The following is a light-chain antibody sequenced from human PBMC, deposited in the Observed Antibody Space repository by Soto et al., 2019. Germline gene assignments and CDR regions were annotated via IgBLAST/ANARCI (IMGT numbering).Light chain of an antibody. V-gene: IGLV2-14*01. CDR2: DVS. CDR1: SSDVGGYNY. J-gene: IGLJ1*01. CDR3: SSYTTSNTRQIV. Sequence: QSALTQPASVSGSPGQSITISCTGTSSDVGGYNYVSWYQQHPGKAPKFMIYDVSNRPSGVSNRFSGSKSGNTASLTISGLQAEDEADYYCSSYTTSNTRQIVFRPGTKLTVL.